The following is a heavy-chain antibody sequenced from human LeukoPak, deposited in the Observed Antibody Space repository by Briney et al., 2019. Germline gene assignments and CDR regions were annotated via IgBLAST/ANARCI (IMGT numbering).Heavy chain of an antibody. CDR1: GFTFSDHY. V-gene: IGHV3-23*01. J-gene: IGHJ4*02. D-gene: IGHD4-17*01. CDR2: ISGSGGST. Sequence: GGSLRLSCAASGFTFSDHYMDWVRQAPGQGLEWVAGISGSGGSTYYADSVKGHFTVSRDNSKNTLFLQMNSLRAEDTAVYYCAKDSTDYGDFDSWGQGTLVTVS. CDR3: AKDSTDYGDFDS.